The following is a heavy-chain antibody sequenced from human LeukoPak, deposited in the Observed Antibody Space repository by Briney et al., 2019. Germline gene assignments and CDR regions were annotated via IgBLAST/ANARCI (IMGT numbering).Heavy chain of an antibody. V-gene: IGHV3-48*04. J-gene: IGHJ6*04. D-gene: IGHD3-10*02. CDR2: ISSSGSTI. CDR1: GVTFSSYW. Sequence: GGSLRLSCAASGVTFSSYWMNWVRQAPGKGLEWVSYISSSGSTIYYADSVKGRFTISRDNAKNSLYLQMNSLRAEDTAVYYCAELGITMIGGVWGKGTTVTISS. CDR3: AELGITMIGGV.